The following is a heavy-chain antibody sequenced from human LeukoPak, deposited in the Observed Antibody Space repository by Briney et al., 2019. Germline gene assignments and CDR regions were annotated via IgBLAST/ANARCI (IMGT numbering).Heavy chain of an antibody. D-gene: IGHD3-22*01. CDR2: IKEDGSKK. J-gene: IGHJ4*02. V-gene: IGHV3-7*03. CDR3: ATPLDYYDSSGYHQGGD. Sequence: GGSLRLSCAASGFTFSSYAMTWVRQAPGKGLEWVANIKEDGSKKNYVDSVKGRFTISRDNARNSLYLQMNSLRAEDTAVYYCATPLDYYDSSGYHQGGDWGQGTLVTVSS. CDR1: GFTFSSYA.